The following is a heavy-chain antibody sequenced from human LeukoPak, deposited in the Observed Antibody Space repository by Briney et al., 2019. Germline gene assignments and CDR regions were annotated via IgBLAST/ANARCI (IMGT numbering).Heavy chain of an antibody. CDR1: GFTFTTYW. CDR3: ATEVSPRAFDY. Sequence: GGSLRLSCAASGFTFTTYWMSWVRQAPGKGLEWVANIKQDGTEKYYVDSVKGRFTISRDNAKNSLYLQMNSLRAEDTAVYYCATEVSPRAFDYWGQGTLVTVSS. V-gene: IGHV3-7*01. CDR2: IKQDGTEK. J-gene: IGHJ4*02. D-gene: IGHD3-22*01.